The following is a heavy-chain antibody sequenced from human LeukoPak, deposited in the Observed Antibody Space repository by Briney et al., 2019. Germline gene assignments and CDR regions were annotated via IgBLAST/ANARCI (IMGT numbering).Heavy chain of an antibody. CDR2: ISGGGGTI. CDR1: GFTFSSYE. Sequence: PGGSLRLSCAASGFTFSSYEMNWVRQAPGKGLEWISYISGGGGTIHYADSVKGRFTVSRDNAKKSLYLQMNSLRAEDTAVYYCVRDQSIKSYSSGVFDYWGRGTLVTVSS. V-gene: IGHV3-48*03. J-gene: IGHJ4*02. CDR3: VRDQSIKSYSSGVFDY. D-gene: IGHD5-18*01.